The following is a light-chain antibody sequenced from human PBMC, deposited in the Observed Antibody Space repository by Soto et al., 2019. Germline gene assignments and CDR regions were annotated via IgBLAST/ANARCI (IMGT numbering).Light chain of an antibody. CDR3: QKYNSAPLT. V-gene: IGKV1-27*01. J-gene: IGKJ4*01. Sequence: ILLTPSLSSLSASVGYIVTITCLASQGISSYSAWYQQKPGKVPNLLIYAASTLQSGVPSRFSGSGSGTDFTLTISSLQPEDVATYYCQKYNSAPLTFGGGNKGDIK. CDR1: QGISSY. CDR2: AAS.